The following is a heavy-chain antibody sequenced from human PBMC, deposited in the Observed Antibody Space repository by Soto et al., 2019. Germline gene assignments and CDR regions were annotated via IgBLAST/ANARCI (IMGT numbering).Heavy chain of an antibody. J-gene: IGHJ5*02. V-gene: IGHV1-18*01. D-gene: IGHD4-17*01. Sequence: AKVSCKASGYTFTSYGISWVRQAPGQGLEWMGWIGAYNGNTNYAQKLQGRVTMTTDTSTSTAYMELRSLRSDDTAVYYCASNYGDYFTAGPLDPWGQGTLVTVSS. CDR1: GYTFTSYG. CDR3: ASNYGDYFTAGPLDP. CDR2: IGAYNGNT.